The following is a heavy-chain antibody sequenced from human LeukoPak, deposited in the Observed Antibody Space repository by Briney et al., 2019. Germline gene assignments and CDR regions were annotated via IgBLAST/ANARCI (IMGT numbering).Heavy chain of an antibody. Sequence: GGSLRLSCGASGFTFSSYAMSWVRQAPGKGLEWVSLVSDSGGSTYYADSVRGRFTISRDNSKNTVYLQMNSLRAEDTALYYCARAYSSSLYYYFYGTDVWGQGTTVTVSS. CDR2: VSDSGGST. CDR3: ARAYSSSLYYYFYGTDV. D-gene: IGHD6-6*01. J-gene: IGHJ6*02. CDR1: GFTFSSYA. V-gene: IGHV3-23*01.